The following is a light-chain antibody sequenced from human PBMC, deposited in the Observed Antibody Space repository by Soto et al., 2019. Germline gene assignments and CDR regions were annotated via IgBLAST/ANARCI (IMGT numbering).Light chain of an antibody. Sequence: EIVLTQSPGTLSVSPWERATLSSSASQSVSNNYLAWYQQKPGQAPRLLIYGASNRATGIPDRFSGSGSGTDFTLTISRLEPEDFAVYYCQQYGSSGTFGQGTKVDIK. V-gene: IGKV3-20*01. J-gene: IGKJ1*01. CDR2: GAS. CDR1: QSVSNNY. CDR3: QQYGSSGT.